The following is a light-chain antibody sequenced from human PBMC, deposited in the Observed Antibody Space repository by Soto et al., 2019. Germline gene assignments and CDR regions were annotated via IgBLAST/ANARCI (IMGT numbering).Light chain of an antibody. CDR1: QTVFSNY. CDR3: QQYGSSPTWT. Sequence: EIVLTQSPGTLSVSPGERATLSCRATQTVFSNYIGWYQQKPGQAPRLLIYGASSRATGIPDRFSGSGSGTDFTLTISRLEPEDFAVYYCQQYGSSPTWTFGQGTKVDIK. J-gene: IGKJ1*01. CDR2: GAS. V-gene: IGKV3-20*01.